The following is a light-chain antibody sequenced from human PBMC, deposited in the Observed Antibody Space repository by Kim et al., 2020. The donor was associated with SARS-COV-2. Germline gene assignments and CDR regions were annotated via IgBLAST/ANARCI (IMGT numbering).Light chain of an antibody. CDR3: TSYTSSSTNYV. J-gene: IGLJ1*01. V-gene: IGLV2-14*03. CDR1: SSDVGCYNY. CDR2: DVS. Sequence: QSITISCTGTSSDVGCYNYVSWYQQHPGKAPKLMIYDVSNRPSGVSNRFSGSKSVNTASLTISGLQAEDEADYYCTSYTSSSTNYVFGTGTKVTVL.